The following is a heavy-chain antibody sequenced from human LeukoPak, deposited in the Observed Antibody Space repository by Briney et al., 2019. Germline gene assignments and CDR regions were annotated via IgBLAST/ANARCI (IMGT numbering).Heavy chain of an antibody. CDR3: ARDFGPNSIDY. CDR1: GFSSGPSW. V-gene: IGHV3-7*01. CDR2: IRKDGREI. D-gene: IGHD4/OR15-4a*01. J-gene: IGHJ4*02. Sequence: GGSLRLSWVPSGFSSGPSWITWVGRAPGRGLEGVANIRKDGREIYYADSMKGRFTISRDNAKNSVYLQMNSLRADDTAVYYCARDFGPNSIDYWGQGTLVTVSS.